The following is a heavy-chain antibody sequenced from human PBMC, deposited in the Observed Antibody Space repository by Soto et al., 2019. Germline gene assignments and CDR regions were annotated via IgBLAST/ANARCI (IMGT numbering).Heavy chain of an antibody. CDR3: ARWGGFCPDAVSAAPFDP. Sequence: QVQLQESGPGLVKPSQTLSLTCTVSGGSIRSAGHYWSWIRQHPGKGLEWIGYINDSGSTFYNPSLRSRLNISVDTSETQFSLSLTSVTAADTAVYFCARWGGFCPDAVSAAPFDPWGQGTLVTVSS. CDR1: GGSIRSAGHY. D-gene: IGHD2-15*01. V-gene: IGHV4-31*03. CDR2: INDSGST. J-gene: IGHJ5*02.